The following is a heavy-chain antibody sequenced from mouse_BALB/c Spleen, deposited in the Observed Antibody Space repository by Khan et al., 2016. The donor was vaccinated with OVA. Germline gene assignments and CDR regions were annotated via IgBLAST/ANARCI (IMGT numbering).Heavy chain of an antibody. CDR3: AISYYGYDWFTY. V-gene: IGHV2-3*01. Sequence: QVQLKESGPGLVAPSQSLSITCTVSVLSLSNYGVSWVRQPPGKGLEWLGVIWGDGNTNYHSVLKTRLSISKDNSKSQVFLKLNSLQTDDTASYYCAISYYGYDWFTYWGQGTLVTVSA. D-gene: IGHD2-2*01. CDR1: VLSLSNYG. CDR2: IWGDGNT. J-gene: IGHJ3*01.